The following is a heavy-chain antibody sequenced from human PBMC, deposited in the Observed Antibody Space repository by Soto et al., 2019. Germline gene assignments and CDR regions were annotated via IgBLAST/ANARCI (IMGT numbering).Heavy chain of an antibody. D-gene: IGHD4-17*01. CDR1: GFTFSSYW. Sequence: EVQLVESGGGLVQPGGSLRLSCAASGFTFSSYWMSWVRQAPGKGLEWVANIKQDGSEKYYVDSVKGRFTISRDNAKNSLYLQMNSLRAEDTAVYYCASHPFLGATVYWGQGTLVTVSS. CDR2: IKQDGSEK. V-gene: IGHV3-7*01. CDR3: ASHPFLGATVY. J-gene: IGHJ4*02.